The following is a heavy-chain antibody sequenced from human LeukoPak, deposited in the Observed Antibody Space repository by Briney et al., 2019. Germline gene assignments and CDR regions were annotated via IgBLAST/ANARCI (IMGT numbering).Heavy chain of an antibody. CDR3: AREREVARQYIYYYYGMDV. V-gene: IGHV1-46*01. CDR1: GYTFTSYY. Sequence: GASVKVSCKASGYTFTSYYMHWVRQAPGQGLEWMGIINPGGGSTSYAQKFQGRVTMTRDTSTSTVYMEMSSLRSEDTAVYYCAREREVARQYIYYYYGMDVWGQGTTVTVSS. J-gene: IGHJ6*02. CDR2: INPGGGST. D-gene: IGHD5-12*01.